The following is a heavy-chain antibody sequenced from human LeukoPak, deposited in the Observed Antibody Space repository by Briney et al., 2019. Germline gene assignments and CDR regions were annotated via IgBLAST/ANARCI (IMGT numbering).Heavy chain of an antibody. Sequence: GGSLRLSCAASGFTFDDYGMSWVRQAPGKGLEWVSYISSSSSTIYYADSVKGRFTISRDNAKNSLYLQMNSLRAEDTAVYYCARDKLQGRVPTFWYWGQGTLVTVSS. CDR2: ISSSSSTI. V-gene: IGHV3-48*01. D-gene: IGHD3-16*01. CDR3: ARDKLQGRVPTFWY. J-gene: IGHJ4*02. CDR1: GFTFDDYG.